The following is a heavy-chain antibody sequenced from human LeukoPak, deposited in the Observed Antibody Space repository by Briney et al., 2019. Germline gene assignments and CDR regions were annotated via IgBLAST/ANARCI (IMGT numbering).Heavy chain of an antibody. CDR3: ARHHQTSGSYFLDY. J-gene: IGHJ4*02. CDR2: IYPGDSDT. Sequence: GESLKISCKGSVYSFTSYWIGWVRQMPGKGLEWVGIIYPGDSDTRYSPSFQGQVTISADKSISTAYLQWSSLKASDTAMYYCARHHQTSGSYFLDYWGQGTLVTVYS. CDR1: VYSFTSYW. V-gene: IGHV5-51*01. D-gene: IGHD1-26*01.